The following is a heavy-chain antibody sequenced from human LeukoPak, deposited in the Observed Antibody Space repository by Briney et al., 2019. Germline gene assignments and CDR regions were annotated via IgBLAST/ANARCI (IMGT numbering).Heavy chain of an antibody. V-gene: IGHV7-4-1*02. CDR3: ARRRIAAAGTVNWFDP. J-gene: IGHJ5*02. CDR2: INTNTGNP. CDR1: GYTFTSYA. Sequence: ASVRVSCKASGYTFTSYAMNWVRQAPGQGLEWMGWINTNTGNPTYAQGFTGRFVFSLDTSVSTAYLQISSLKAEDTAVYYCARRRIAAAGTVNWFDPWGQGTLVTVSS. D-gene: IGHD6-13*01.